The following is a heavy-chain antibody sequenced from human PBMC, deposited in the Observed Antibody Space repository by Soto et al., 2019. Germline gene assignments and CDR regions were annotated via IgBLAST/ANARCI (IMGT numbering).Heavy chain of an antibody. CDR3: ARHGSPIPAYYYYYGMDV. Sequence: LGESLKISCKGSGYSFTSHWIGWVRQMPGKGLEWMGIIYPGDSDTRYSPSFQGQVTISADKSISTAYLQWSSLKASDTAMYYCARHGSPIPAYYYYYGMDVWVQGTTVTVSS. J-gene: IGHJ6*02. CDR1: GYSFTSHW. CDR2: IYPGDSDT. D-gene: IGHD2-21*01. V-gene: IGHV5-51*01.